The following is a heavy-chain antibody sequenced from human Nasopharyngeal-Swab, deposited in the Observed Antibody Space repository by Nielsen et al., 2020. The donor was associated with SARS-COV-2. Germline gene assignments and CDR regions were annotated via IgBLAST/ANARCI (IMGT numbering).Heavy chain of an antibody. CDR3: ARAAVAGTYYYYYGMDV. J-gene: IGHJ6*02. CDR2: IGTAGDT. Sequence: GGSLRLSCAASGFTFSSYDMHWVRQATGKGLEWVSAIGTAGDTYYPGSVKGRFTISRENAKNSLYLQMISLRAGDTAVYYCARAAVAGTYYYYYGMDVWGQGTTVTVSS. CDR1: GFTFSSYD. V-gene: IGHV3-13*01. D-gene: IGHD6-19*01.